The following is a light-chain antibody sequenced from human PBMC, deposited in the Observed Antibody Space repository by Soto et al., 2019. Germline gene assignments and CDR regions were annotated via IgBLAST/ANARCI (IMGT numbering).Light chain of an antibody. CDR2: EVN. CDR1: SSDIGAYDY. V-gene: IGLV2-14*01. J-gene: IGLJ1*01. Sequence: QSSLTQTASLSGSPGQSITISCTGTSSDIGAYDYVSWFQQHPGKAPKLMISEVNNRPSGVSNRFSGSKSGNTAYLTISGLQVEDEAEYFCLSFTTTSTHVFGTGTKVTVL. CDR3: LSFTTTSTHV.